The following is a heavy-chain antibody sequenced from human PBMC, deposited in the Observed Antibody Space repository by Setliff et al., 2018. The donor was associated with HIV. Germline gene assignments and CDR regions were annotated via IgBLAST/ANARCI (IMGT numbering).Heavy chain of an antibody. CDR1: GGPIRSPNW. CDR2: IFHGGNT. J-gene: IGHJ4*02. CDR3: ATLAAAGESYDY. Sequence: ETLSLTCTVSGGPIRSPNWWSWVRQPPGKGLEWIGEIFHGGNTNYSPSLESRVTLSVDKSKNQFSLRLNSVTAADTAVYYCATLAAAGESYDYWGQGSLVTVSS. V-gene: IGHV4-4*02. D-gene: IGHD6-13*01.